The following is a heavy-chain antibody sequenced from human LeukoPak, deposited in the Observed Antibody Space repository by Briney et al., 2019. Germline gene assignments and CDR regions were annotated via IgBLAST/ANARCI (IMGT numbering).Heavy chain of an antibody. J-gene: IGHJ4*02. D-gene: IGHD6-19*01. CDR3: ARDRGSGWYDFDY. CDR1: GGSISSADYY. Sequence: PSQTLSLTCTVSGGSISSADYYWSWIGQPPGKGLEWIGYLYYSGTTYYNPSLRSRVTISVDTSKNQFSLKLTSVTAADTAVYYCARDRGSGWYDFDYWGQGTLVTVSS. CDR2: LYYSGTT. V-gene: IGHV4-30-4*01.